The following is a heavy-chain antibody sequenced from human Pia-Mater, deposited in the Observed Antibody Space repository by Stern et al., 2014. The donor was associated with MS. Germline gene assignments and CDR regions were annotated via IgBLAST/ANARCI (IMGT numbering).Heavy chain of an antibody. D-gene: IGHD3-3*01. CDR2: IYYTGRT. CDR3: ARQGSFDFWSG. Sequence: QLQLQESGPGLVKPSETLSLTCTVSGGSVSSSTYYWGWIRQPPGKNLEWIGSIYYTGRTYYNPPLTSRPTISMDASKNQFSLKLTSVTAADTAVYYCARQGSFDFWSGWGQGTLVTVSS. CDR1: GGSVSSSTYY. V-gene: IGHV4-39*01. J-gene: IGHJ4*02.